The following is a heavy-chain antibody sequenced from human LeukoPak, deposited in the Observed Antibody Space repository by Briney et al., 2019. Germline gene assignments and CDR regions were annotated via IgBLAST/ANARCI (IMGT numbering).Heavy chain of an antibody. J-gene: IGHJ5*02. CDR1: GGSISSSSYY. D-gene: IGHD5-12*01. CDR3: ARSLYGGYAFDP. Sequence: SETLSLTCTVSGGSISSSSYYWGWIRQPPGKGLEWIGSIYYSGSTYYNPSLKSRVTISVDTSKNQFSLKLSSVTAADTAVYYCARSLYGGYAFDPWGQGTLVTVSS. V-gene: IGHV4-39*01. CDR2: IYYSGST.